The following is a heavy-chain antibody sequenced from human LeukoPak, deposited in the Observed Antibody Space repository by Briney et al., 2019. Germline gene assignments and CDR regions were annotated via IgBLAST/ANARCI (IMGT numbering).Heavy chain of an antibody. CDR3: ATLRDVGYFDY. Sequence: SETLSLTCSVSGVPLSNGDYYWNWIRQPPGKGLEWIGYIYYSGSTYYNPSLKCRVTISLDTSKNQFSLELSSVTAADTAMYYCATLRDVGYFDYWGQGTLVTVSS. D-gene: IGHD1-26*01. J-gene: IGHJ4*02. V-gene: IGHV4-30-4*08. CDR1: GVPLSNGDYY. CDR2: IYYSGST.